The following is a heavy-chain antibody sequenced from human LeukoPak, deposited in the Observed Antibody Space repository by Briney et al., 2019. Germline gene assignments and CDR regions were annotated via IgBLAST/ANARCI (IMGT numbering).Heavy chain of an antibody. CDR2: ISGSGGST. V-gene: IGHV3-23*01. CDR3: AKDQVIVLLTSFDY. D-gene: IGHD2-8*01. Sequence: PGGSLRLSCAASGFTFSSYAMSWVRQAPGEGLEWVSAISGSGGSTYYADSVKDRFTVSRDNSKNTLYLQMNSLRAEGTAVYYCAKDQVIVLLTSFDYWGQGTLVTVSS. CDR1: GFTFSSYA. J-gene: IGHJ4*02.